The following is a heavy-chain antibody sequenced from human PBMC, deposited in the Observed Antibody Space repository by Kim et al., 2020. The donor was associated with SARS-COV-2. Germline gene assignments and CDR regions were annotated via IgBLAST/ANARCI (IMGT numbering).Heavy chain of an antibody. J-gene: IGHJ4*02. D-gene: IGHD3-22*01. CDR2: IWYDGSNK. CDR3: ARDRHGYRRATNPGY. CDR1: GFTFSSYG. V-gene: IGHV3-33*01. Sequence: GGSLRLSCAASGFTFSSYGMHWVRQAPGKGLEWVAVIWYDGSNKYYADSVKGRFTISRDNSKNTLYLQMNSLRAEDTAVYYCARDRHGYRRATNPGYWGQGTLVTVSS.